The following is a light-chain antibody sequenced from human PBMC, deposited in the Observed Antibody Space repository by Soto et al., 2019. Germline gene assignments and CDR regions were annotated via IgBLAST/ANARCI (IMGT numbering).Light chain of an antibody. Sequence: QSALTQPPSVSGSPGQSVTISCTGTSSDVGNYNRVSWYQQPPGTAPKLMIYEVSNRPSGVPDRFSGSKSGNTASLTISGLQAEEEADYYCSSYTSSSTYVVFGGGTQLTVL. CDR2: EVS. V-gene: IGLV2-18*02. J-gene: IGLJ2*01. CDR1: SSDVGNYNR. CDR3: SSYTSSSTYVV.